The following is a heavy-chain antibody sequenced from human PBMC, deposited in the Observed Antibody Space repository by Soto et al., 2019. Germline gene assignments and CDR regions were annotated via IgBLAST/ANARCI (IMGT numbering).Heavy chain of an antibody. CDR2: ISSSSSYI. V-gene: IGHV3-21*01. D-gene: IGHD6-19*01. Sequence: EVQLVESGGGLVKPGGSLRLSCAASGFTFSSYSMNWVRQAPGKGLEWVSSISSSSSYIYYADSVKGRFTISRDNAKNSLYLQMNSLRAEDTAVYYCARDQIAVAGTDLEYWGQGTLVTVSS. J-gene: IGHJ4*02. CDR3: ARDQIAVAGTDLEY. CDR1: GFTFSSYS.